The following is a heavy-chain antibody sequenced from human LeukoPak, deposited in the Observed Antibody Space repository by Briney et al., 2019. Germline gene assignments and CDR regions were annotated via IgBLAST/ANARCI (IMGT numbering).Heavy chain of an antibody. V-gene: IGHV4-4*07. CDR3: ARWDAVVAFDI. CDR2: IYTSGST. D-gene: IGHD4-23*01. CDR1: GGSISSYQ. Sequence: PSETLSLTCNVSGGSISSYQWNWIVQPAGKGLEWIGLIYTSGSTNYNASLRSRVTISVDKSKNQLSLNLSSVTAADTAVYYCARWDAVVAFDIWGQGTMVTVSS. J-gene: IGHJ3*02.